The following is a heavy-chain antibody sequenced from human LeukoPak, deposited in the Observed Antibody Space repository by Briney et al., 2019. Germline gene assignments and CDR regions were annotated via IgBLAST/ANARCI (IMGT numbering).Heavy chain of an antibody. CDR1: GFTFSDYY. V-gene: IGHV3-11*01. J-gene: IGHJ4*02. CDR3: ARDESEYAVAGTSFDY. D-gene: IGHD6-19*01. CDR2: ISSSGSTI. Sequence: GGSLRLSCAASGFTFSDYYMSWIRQAPGKGLEWVSYISSSGSTIYYADSVKGRLTISRDNAKNSLYLQMNSLRAEDTAVYYCARDESEYAVAGTSFDYWGQGTLVTVSS.